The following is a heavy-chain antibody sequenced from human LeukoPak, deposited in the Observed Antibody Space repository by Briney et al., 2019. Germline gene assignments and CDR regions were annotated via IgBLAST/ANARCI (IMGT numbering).Heavy chain of an antibody. CDR1: GYSISSGYY. J-gene: IGHJ4*02. V-gene: IGHV4-38-2*01. CDR2: IYHSGST. Sequence: PSETLSLTCAVSGYSISSGYYWGWIRQPPGKGLEWIGSIYHSGSTYYNPSLKSRVTISVDTSKNQFSLKLSSVTAADTAVYYCASTSSSSSSQFDYWGQGTLVTVSS. D-gene: IGHD6-6*01. CDR3: ASTSSSSSSQFDY.